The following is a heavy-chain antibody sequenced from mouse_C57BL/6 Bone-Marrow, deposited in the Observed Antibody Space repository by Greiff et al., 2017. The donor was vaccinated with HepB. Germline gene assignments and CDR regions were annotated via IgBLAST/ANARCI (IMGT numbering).Heavy chain of an antibody. J-gene: IGHJ2*01. V-gene: IGHV3-6*01. CDR3: ASETYYSNYVYFDY. D-gene: IGHD2-5*01. CDR2: ISYDGSN. Sequence: VQLKESGPGLVKPSQSLSLTCSVTGYSITSGYYWNWIRQFPGNKLEWMGYISYDGSNNYNPSLKNRISITRDTSKNQFFLKLNSVTTEDTATYYCASETYYSNYVYFDYWGQGTTLTVSS. CDR1: GYSITSGYY.